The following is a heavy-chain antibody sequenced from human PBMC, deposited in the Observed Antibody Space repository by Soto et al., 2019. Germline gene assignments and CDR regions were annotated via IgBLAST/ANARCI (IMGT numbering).Heavy chain of an antibody. CDR3: ADRYCSGGSCYPTFDY. CDR2: IIPIFGTA. V-gene: IGHV1-69*01. Sequence: QVQLVQSGAEVKKPGSSVKVSCKASGGTFSSYAISWVRQAPGQGLEWLGGIIPIFGTANYAQKFQGRVTMTADESTSTDYMQLRSLRSEDTAVYYCADRYCSGGSCYPTFDYWGQGPLVTVSS. J-gene: IGHJ4*02. D-gene: IGHD2-15*01. CDR1: GGTFSSYA.